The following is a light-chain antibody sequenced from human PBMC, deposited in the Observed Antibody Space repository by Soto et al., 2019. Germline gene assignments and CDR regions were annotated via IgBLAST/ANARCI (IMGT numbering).Light chain of an antibody. CDR2: DVS. CDR1: SSDVGGYNY. Sequence: QSVLTQPASVSGSPGQSITISCTGTSSDVGGYNYVSWYQQHPGKAPKLMIYDVSNRPSGVSNRFSGSKSGNTASLTISGLQAEDEADYYCGSYTSISTLVFGGGTKLTVL. CDR3: GSYTSISTLV. J-gene: IGLJ2*01. V-gene: IGLV2-14*01.